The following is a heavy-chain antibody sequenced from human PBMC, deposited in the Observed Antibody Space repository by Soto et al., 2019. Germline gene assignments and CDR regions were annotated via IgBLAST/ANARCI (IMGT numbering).Heavy chain of an antibody. V-gene: IGHV1-18*01. CDR3: ARIVRGSNLYYTQYRDA. CDR1: GYSFTSHG. Sequence: QVQLVQSGAEVKKPGASVKVSCKASGYSFTSHGISWVRQAPGQGLEWMGWISANSGDTNYAQKLQGRVTVTPDTSPSTAWLERRSLRSEDRAVYYCARIVRGSNLYYTQYRDAWGKGTTVTVSS. CDR2: ISANSGDT. D-gene: IGHD3-10*02. J-gene: IGHJ6*03.